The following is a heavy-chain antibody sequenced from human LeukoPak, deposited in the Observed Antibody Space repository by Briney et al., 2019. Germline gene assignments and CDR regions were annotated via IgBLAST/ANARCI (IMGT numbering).Heavy chain of an antibody. CDR2: ISSSSYT. CDR1: GFTFSDYY. Sequence: GGSLRLSCAASGFTFSDYYMSWIRQAPGKGLEWVSYISSSSYTNYADSVKGRFTISRDNAKNSLYLQMNSLRAEDTAVYYCAREAYCGGDCYLARNDAFDIWGQGTMVTVSS. D-gene: IGHD2-21*02. CDR3: AREAYCGGDCYLARNDAFDI. J-gene: IGHJ3*02. V-gene: IGHV3-11*05.